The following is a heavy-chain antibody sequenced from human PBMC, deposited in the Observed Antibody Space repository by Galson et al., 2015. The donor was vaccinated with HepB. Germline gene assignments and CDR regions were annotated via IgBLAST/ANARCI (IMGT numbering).Heavy chain of an antibody. Sequence: SCKASGYTFTSYGISWVRQAPGQGLEWMGWISAYNGNTNYAQKLQGRVTMTTDTSTSTAYMELRSLRSDDTAVYYCSRGGSAWVVAASSPPLDYWGQGSLVTVSS. CDR2: ISAYNGNT. CDR1: GYTFTSYG. D-gene: IGHD2-15*01. V-gene: IGHV1-18*01. CDR3: SRGGSAWVVAASSPPLDY. J-gene: IGHJ4*02.